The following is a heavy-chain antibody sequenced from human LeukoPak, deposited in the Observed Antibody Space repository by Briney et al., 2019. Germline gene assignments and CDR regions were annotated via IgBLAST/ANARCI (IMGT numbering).Heavy chain of an antibody. D-gene: IGHD2-15*01. J-gene: IGHJ4*02. CDR3: ARRMYCSGGSCYSGEFDY. CDR1: GGSISSNAYY. Sequence: SETLSLTCTVSGGSISSNAYYWAWIRQPPGKGLEWIGSIYSSVSTYYNPSLKSRVTISVDTSKNQFSLKLSSVTAADTAVYYCARRMYCSGGSCYSGEFDYWGQGTLVTVSS. V-gene: IGHV4-39*01. CDR2: IYSSVST.